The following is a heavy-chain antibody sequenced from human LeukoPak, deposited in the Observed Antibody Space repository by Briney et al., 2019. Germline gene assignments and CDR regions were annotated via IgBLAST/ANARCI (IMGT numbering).Heavy chain of an antibody. D-gene: IGHD2-21*01. CDR3: AGWVSRRVVGWFDP. V-gene: IGHV3-48*04. J-gene: IGHJ5*02. Sequence: GGSLRLSCAASGFTFSSYSMNWVRQAPGEGLEWVSYISSSSSTIYYADSVKGRFTISRDNAKNSLYLQMNSLRAEDTAVYYCAGWVSRRVVGWFDPWGQGTLVTVSS. CDR1: GFTFSSYS. CDR2: ISSSSSTI.